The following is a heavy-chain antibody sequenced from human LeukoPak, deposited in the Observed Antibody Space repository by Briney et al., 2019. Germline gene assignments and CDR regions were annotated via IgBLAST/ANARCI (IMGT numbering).Heavy chain of an antibody. CDR1: GYTFTSCD. CDR2: MNPNSGNT. V-gene: IGHV1-8*01. Sequence: ASVKVSCKASGYTFTSCDINWVRQATGQGLEWMGWMNPNSGNTGYAQKFQGRVTMTRNTSISTAYMELSSLRSEDTAVYYCARGPQTRGVGQPRYCSGGSCRVNWFDPWGQGTLVTVSS. J-gene: IGHJ5*02. D-gene: IGHD2-15*01. CDR3: ARGPQTRGVGQPRYCSGGSCRVNWFDP.